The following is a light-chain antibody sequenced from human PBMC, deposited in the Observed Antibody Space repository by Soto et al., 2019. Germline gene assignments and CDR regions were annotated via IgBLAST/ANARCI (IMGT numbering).Light chain of an antibody. J-gene: IGKJ2*01. V-gene: IGKV3D-20*02. CDR2: GAS. Sequence: IVLTQSPGTLSLSPWERATLSCRASQSVSSNYLGWYQQKPGQAPRLLIYGASTRATGIPARFSGSGSGTEFTLTISSLEPEDFAVYYCQQRSNWPRTFGQGTKVDIK. CDR3: QQRSNWPRT. CDR1: QSVSSNY.